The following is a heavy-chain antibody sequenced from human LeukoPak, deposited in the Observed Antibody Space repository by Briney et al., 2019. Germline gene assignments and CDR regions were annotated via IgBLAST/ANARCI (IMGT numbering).Heavy chain of an antibody. J-gene: IGHJ5*01. CDR1: GGTFSSYA. V-gene: IGHV1-69*06. CDR2: IIPIFGTA. D-gene: IGHD3-22*01. CDR3: ARWGYYDSSFDF. Sequence: SVKVSRKASGGTFSSYAISWVRQAPGQGLEWMGRIIPIFGTANYAQKFQGRVTITADKSTSTAYMELSSLRSEDTAVYYCARWGYYDSSFDFWGQGTLVTVSS.